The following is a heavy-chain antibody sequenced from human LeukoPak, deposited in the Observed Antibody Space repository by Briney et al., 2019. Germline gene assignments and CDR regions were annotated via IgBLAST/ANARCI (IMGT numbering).Heavy chain of an antibody. V-gene: IGHV3-23*01. J-gene: IGHJ4*02. CDR3: AKAHCSSTSCSRADN. Sequence: GGSLRLSCAASGFTFSSYAMSWVRQAPGKGLEWVSAISGSGGSTYYADSVKGRFTISRDNSKNTLYLQMNSLRAEDTAVYYCAKAHCSSTSCSRADNWGQGTLVTVSS. D-gene: IGHD2-2*01. CDR2: ISGSGGST. CDR1: GFTFSSYA.